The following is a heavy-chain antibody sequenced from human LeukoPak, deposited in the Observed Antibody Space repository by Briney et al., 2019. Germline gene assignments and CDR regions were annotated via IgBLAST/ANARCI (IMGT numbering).Heavy chain of an antibody. Sequence: SETLSLTCTVSGGSISSSSYYWGWIRQPPGKGLEWIGSICYSGSTYYNPSLKSRVTISVDTSKNQFSLKLSSVTAAETAVYYCARQVYGDPNFDYWGQGTLVTVSS. V-gene: IGHV4-39*01. CDR3: ARQVYGDPNFDY. D-gene: IGHD4-17*01. CDR2: ICYSGST. J-gene: IGHJ4*02. CDR1: GGSISSSSYY.